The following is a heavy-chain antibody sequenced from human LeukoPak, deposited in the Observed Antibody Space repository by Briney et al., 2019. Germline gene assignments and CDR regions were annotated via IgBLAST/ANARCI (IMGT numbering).Heavy chain of an antibody. CDR2: INHSGST. CDR1: GGSFSGYY. CDR3: ARSRAFNSGAFDP. Sequence: KPSETLSLTCAVYGGSFSGYYWSWIRQPPGKGLEWIGEINHSGSTNYNPSLKSRVTISVDTSKNQFSLRPNSVTAADTAVYYCARSRAFNSGAFDPWGQGSLVTVSS. V-gene: IGHV4-34*01. D-gene: IGHD1-26*01. J-gene: IGHJ5*02.